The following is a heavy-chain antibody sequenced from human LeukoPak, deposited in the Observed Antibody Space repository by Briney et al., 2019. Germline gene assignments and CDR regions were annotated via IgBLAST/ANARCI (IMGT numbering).Heavy chain of an antibody. CDR1: GFTFSRYG. Sequence: PGGSLRLSCGASGFTFSRYGMHWVRQAPGKGLEWVAVISYDGSNTYYADSVKGRFTISRDNSKNMLYLQMNSLRAEDTAEYCCAKPYYYGSRSYMGYWGQGTLVTVSS. D-gene: IGHD3-10*01. V-gene: IGHV3-30*18. CDR2: ISYDGSNT. J-gene: IGHJ4*02. CDR3: AKPYYYGSRSYMGY.